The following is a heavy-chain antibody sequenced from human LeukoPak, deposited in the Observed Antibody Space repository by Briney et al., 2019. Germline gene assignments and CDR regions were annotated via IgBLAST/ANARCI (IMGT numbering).Heavy chain of an antibody. CDR3: ASSFNYYDSSGHIDY. Sequence: SETLSLTCTVSGDSISSYYWSWIRQPPGRGREWIGYIYYSGSTNYNPSLKSRVTISVDTSKNQISLKLSSVTAADTAVYYCASSFNYYDSSGHIDYWGQGTLVIVSS. J-gene: IGHJ4*02. CDR1: GDSISSYY. V-gene: IGHV4-59*01. D-gene: IGHD3-22*01. CDR2: IYYSGST.